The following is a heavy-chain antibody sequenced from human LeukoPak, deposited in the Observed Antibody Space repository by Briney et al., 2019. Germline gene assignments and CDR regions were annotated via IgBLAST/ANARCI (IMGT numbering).Heavy chain of an antibody. CDR3: ARAPATSGSPADDAFDI. D-gene: IGHD1-26*01. V-gene: IGHV4-38-2*02. J-gene: IGHJ3*02. CDR1: GYPINIDYS. CDR2: IFHSGST. Sequence: SETLSLTCFVSGYPINIDYSWGWIRQPPGKGLEWIASIFHSGSTFYNPSVKSRVTISVDTSKNQFSLKLSSVTAADTAVYYCARAPATSGSPADDAFDIWGQGTMVTVSS.